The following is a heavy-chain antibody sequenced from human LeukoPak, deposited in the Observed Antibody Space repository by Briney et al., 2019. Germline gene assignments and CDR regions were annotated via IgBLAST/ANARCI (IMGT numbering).Heavy chain of an antibody. Sequence: ASVKVSCKASGYTFTGYYIHWVRQAPGQGLEWMGWINPNSGGTNYAQKFQGRVTMTRDTSISTAYMELSGLRSDDTAVYYCARALYYDFWSGYYPNPYYFDYWGQGTLVTVSS. CDR2: INPNSGGT. D-gene: IGHD3-3*01. J-gene: IGHJ4*02. CDR3: ARALYYDFWSGYYPNPYYFDY. V-gene: IGHV1-2*02. CDR1: GYTFTGYY.